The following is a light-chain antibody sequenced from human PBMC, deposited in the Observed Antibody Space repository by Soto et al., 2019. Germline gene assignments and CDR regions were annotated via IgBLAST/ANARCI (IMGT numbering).Light chain of an antibody. Sequence: QSVLTQPPSASGTPGQRVTISCSGSSSNIGSNTVNWYQQLPGTAPKLLIYSNTQRPSGVPDRISGSKSGTSVSLAISGLQSEDEADYYCAAWDDSLNAWVFGGGTQLTVL. CDR2: SNT. V-gene: IGLV1-44*01. J-gene: IGLJ3*02. CDR1: SSNIGSNT. CDR3: AAWDDSLNAWV.